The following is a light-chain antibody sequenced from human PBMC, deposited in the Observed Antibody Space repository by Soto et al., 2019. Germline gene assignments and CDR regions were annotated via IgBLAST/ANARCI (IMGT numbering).Light chain of an antibody. CDR3: CSYAGSYTWV. CDR1: SSDVGGYNF. J-gene: IGLJ3*02. CDR2: DVS. Sequence: QSALTQPRSVSGSPGQSVTISSTGTSSDVGGYNFVSWYQQHPGKAPKLMIYDVSKRPSGVPDRFSGSKSGNTASLTISGLQAEDGADYYCCSYAGSYTWVFGGGTKLTVL. V-gene: IGLV2-11*01.